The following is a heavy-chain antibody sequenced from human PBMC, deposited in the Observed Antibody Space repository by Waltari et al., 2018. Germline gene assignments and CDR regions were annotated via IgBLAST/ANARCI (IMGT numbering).Heavy chain of an antibody. D-gene: IGHD4-17*01. Sequence: EVQLVESGGGLVQPGGSLRLSCAASGFPFSRYWIHCVRQVPGKGLVWVSRSNSDGSSISYADSVKGRFTIYKDNAKNTVYLQMNSLRDDDTAIYYCARGARRTTVTTGWWYFDVWGRGTLVTVSS. CDR2: SNSDGSSI. CDR3: ARGARRTTVTTGWWYFDV. CDR1: GFPFSRYW. V-gene: IGHV3-74*01. J-gene: IGHJ2*01.